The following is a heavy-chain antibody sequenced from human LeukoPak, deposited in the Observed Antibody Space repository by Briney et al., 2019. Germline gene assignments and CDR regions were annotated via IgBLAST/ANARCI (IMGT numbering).Heavy chain of an antibody. V-gene: IGHV3-23*01. Sequence: GGSLRLSCAASGFTFSSYVMNWVRQAPGKGLEWVSAISGDGASTYYANSVKGRFTISRDNAKNSLFLQMNSLRAEDTAVYYCARVPYCANGICYSRHYFDYWGQGTLVTVSS. CDR2: ISGDGAST. CDR3: ARVPYCANGICYSRHYFDY. D-gene: IGHD2-8*01. J-gene: IGHJ4*02. CDR1: GFTFSSYV.